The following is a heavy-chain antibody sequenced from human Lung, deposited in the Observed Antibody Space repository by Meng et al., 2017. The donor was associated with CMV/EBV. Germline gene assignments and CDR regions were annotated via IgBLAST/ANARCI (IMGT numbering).Heavy chain of an antibody. V-gene: IGHV4-59*11. CDR1: GGCISTHH. D-gene: IGHD6-13*01. CDR3: ARSRAARDCFDP. CDR2: VFYNGNA. Sequence: LRLXCLVAGGCISTHHWSWIRQPPGKGLEWIGYVFYNGNANYNPSLTSRVTISVDTSKNQFSLKLNSVTAADTAVYYCARSRAARDCFDPWGQGPLVTVSS. J-gene: IGHJ5*02.